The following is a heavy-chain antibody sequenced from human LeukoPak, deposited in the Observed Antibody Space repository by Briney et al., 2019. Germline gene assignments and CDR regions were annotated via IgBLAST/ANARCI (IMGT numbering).Heavy chain of an antibody. CDR1: GFTFSSYA. CDR3: AKRRLLFPYLLDY. D-gene: IGHD2-21*02. Sequence: PGGSLRLSCAASGFTFSSYAMSWVRQAPGKGLEWVSAISGSGGSTYYADSVKGRFTISRGNSKNTLYLQMNSLRAEDTAVYYCAKRRLLFPYLLDYWGQGTLVTVSS. CDR2: ISGSGGST. V-gene: IGHV3-23*01. J-gene: IGHJ4*02.